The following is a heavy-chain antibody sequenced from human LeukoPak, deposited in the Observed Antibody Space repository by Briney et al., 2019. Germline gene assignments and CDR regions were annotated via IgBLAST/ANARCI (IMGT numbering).Heavy chain of an antibody. V-gene: IGHV4-39*07. J-gene: IGHJ4*02. Sequence: PSETLSLTCTVSGGSISSSSDYWGWIRQPPGKGLEWIGNIYYSGSTYYNPSLKSRVTISVDTSKNQFSLKLSSVTAADTAVYYCARDRYYYGSGSYPRSFDYWGQGTLVTVSS. CDR2: IYYSGST. D-gene: IGHD3-10*01. CDR1: GGSISSSSDY. CDR3: ARDRYYYGSGSYPRSFDY.